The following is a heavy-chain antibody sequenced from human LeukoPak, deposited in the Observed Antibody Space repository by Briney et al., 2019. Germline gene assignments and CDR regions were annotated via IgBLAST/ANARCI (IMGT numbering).Heavy chain of an antibody. V-gene: IGHV4-31*03. CDR1: GGAISSGAYY. CDR2: IYYSGST. CDR3: ARLGAGLFFDY. J-gene: IGHJ4*02. Sequence: SQTLSLTCTVSGGAISSGAYYWSWIRQHPGKGLEWIGYIYYSGSTYYNPSLKSRVTMSLDTSKYQFSLNLTSVTAADTAVYYCARLGAGLFFDYWGQGTLVTVSS. D-gene: IGHD1-26*01.